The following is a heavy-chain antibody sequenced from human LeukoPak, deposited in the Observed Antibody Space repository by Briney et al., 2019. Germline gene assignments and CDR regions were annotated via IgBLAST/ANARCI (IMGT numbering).Heavy chain of an antibody. CDR2: ISGSGGST. J-gene: IGHJ4*02. CDR3: AKDPYDILTGYYWYF. Sequence: PGGSLRLSCAASGFTFSSYAMSWVRQAPGKGLEWVSAISGSGGSTYYADSVKGRFTISRDNSKNTPYLQMNSLRAEDTAVYYCAKDPYDILTGYYWYFWGQGTLVTVSS. V-gene: IGHV3-23*01. D-gene: IGHD3-9*01. CDR1: GFTFSSYA.